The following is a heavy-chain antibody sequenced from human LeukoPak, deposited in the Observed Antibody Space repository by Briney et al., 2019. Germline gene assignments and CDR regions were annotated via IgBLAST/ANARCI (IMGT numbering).Heavy chain of an antibody. J-gene: IGHJ4*02. Sequence: GGSRRLSCAASGFTFSSYAMSWVRQAPGKGLEWVSVIYSGGSTYYADSVKGRFTISRDNSKNTLYLQMNSLRAEDTALYYCAARSGISPYYIDYWGQGTLVTVSS. CDR1: GFTFSSYA. D-gene: IGHD1-26*01. CDR2: IYSGGST. V-gene: IGHV3-23*03. CDR3: AARSGISPYYIDY.